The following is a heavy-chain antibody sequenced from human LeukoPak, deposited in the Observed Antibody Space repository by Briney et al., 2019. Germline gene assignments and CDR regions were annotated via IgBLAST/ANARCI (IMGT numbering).Heavy chain of an antibody. V-gene: IGHV3-74*01. CDR2: INYDGTSI. J-gene: IGHJ4*02. CDR1: GLTFSSNW. CDR3: ARGLSDSWFYFAS. Sequence: GGSLRLSCTASGLTFSSNWMHWVRQVPGKGPVWVSRINYDGTSISYAESVKGRFTTSRDNAKNTLYLQMNSLRAEDTAVYHCARGLSDSWFYFASWGQGTLVTVSS. D-gene: IGHD6-13*01.